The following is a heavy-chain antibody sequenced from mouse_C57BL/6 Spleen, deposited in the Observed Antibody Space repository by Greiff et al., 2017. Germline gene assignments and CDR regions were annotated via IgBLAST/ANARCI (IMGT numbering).Heavy chain of an antibody. Sequence: VQGVESGGGLVKPGGSLKLSCAASGFTFSSYTMSWVRQTPEKRLEWVATISGGGGNTYYPDSVKGRFTISRDNAKNTLYLQMSSLRSEDTALYYCARERYYGSSHWYFDVWGTGTTVTVSS. D-gene: IGHD1-1*01. J-gene: IGHJ1*03. CDR1: GFTFSSYT. CDR2: ISGGGGNT. CDR3: ARERYYGSSHWYFDV. V-gene: IGHV5-9*04.